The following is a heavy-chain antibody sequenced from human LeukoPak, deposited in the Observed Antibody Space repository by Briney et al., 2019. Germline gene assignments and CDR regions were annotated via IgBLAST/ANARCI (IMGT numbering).Heavy chain of an antibody. V-gene: IGHV3-23*01. CDR3: ARGLRDCSGGSCYYYYFDY. J-gene: IGHJ4*02. Sequence: GGSLRLSCAASGFTFSSYGMSWVRQAPGKGLEWVSAISGSGGSTYYADSVKGRFTISRDNSKNTLYLQMNSLRAEGTAVYYCARGLRDCSGGSCYYYYFDYWGQGTLVTVSS. D-gene: IGHD2-15*01. CDR1: GFTFSSYG. CDR2: ISGSGGST.